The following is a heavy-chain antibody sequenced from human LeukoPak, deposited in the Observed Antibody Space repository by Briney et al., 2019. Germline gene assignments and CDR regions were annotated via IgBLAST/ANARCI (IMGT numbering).Heavy chain of an antibody. CDR2: INHSGST. CDR1: GGSFSGYY. V-gene: IGHV4-34*01. Sequence: SETLSLTCAVYGGSFSGYYWSWIRQPPGKGLEWIGEINHSGSTNYNPSLKSRVTISVDTSKNQFSLKLSSVTAADTAVYYCARDRIQPDYWGQGTLVTVSS. D-gene: IGHD5-18*01. CDR3: ARDRIQPDY. J-gene: IGHJ4*02.